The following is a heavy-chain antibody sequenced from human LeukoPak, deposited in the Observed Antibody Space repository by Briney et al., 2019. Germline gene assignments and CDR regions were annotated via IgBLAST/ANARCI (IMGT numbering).Heavy chain of an antibody. J-gene: IGHJ4*02. Sequence: SETLSLTCTVSGGSISSYYWSWIRQPPGKGLEWIGYIYYSGSTNYNPSLKSRVTVSVDTSKNQLSLRLSSVTAADTAVYYCARGKRGSGSYIDYWGQGTLVTVSS. CDR3: ARGKRGSGSYIDY. CDR1: GGSISSYY. CDR2: IYYSGST. V-gene: IGHV4-59*08. D-gene: IGHD3-10*01.